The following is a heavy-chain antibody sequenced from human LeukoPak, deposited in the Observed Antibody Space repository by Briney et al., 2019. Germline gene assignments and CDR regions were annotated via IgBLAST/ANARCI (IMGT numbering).Heavy chain of an antibody. CDR2: IYYTGST. CDR3: ARGVDS. Sequence: SETLSLTCTVSGYSISSGFHWGWIRQPPGKGLEWIGNIYYTGSTCYHPSLKSRVTISVDTSKNHFSLKLHSVTAADTAVYYCARGVDSWGQGTLVTVSS. CDR1: GYSISSGFH. V-gene: IGHV4-38-2*02. J-gene: IGHJ4*02.